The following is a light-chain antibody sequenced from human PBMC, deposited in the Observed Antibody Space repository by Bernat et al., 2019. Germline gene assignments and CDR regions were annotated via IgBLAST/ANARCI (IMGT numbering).Light chain of an antibody. CDR1: QSIDDW. Sequence: DIHMPQSPSTLSASVGDRVTITCRASQSIDDWLAWYQQKPGKAPRLLIYKASNLQSGVPSTFRGSASGTEFTLTISSLQPDALATYYCQQYFTYPLSVGGGTKVEIK. V-gene: IGKV1-5*03. CDR3: QQYFTYPLS. J-gene: IGKJ4*01. CDR2: KAS.